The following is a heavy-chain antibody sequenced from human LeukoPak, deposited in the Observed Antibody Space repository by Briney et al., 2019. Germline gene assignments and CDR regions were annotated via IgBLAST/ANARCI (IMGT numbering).Heavy chain of an antibody. V-gene: IGHV1-69*05. CDR2: IIPIFGTA. D-gene: IGHD6-13*01. CDR3: ARCSSCPTHDAFDI. CDR1: GGTFISYA. J-gene: IGHJ3*02. Sequence: SVKASCKASGGTFISYAISWVRQAPGQGLEWMGGIIPIFGTANYAQKFQGRVTITTDESTSTAYMELSSLRSEDTAVYYCARCSSCPTHDAFDIWGQGTMVTVSS.